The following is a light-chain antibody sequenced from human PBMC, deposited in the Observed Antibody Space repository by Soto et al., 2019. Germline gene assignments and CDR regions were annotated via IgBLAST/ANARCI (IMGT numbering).Light chain of an antibody. J-gene: IGKJ5*01. CDR1: QGVTTY. Sequence: EILMTQSPATLSVSPGERVTLSCRAGQGVTTYFAWYQQKSGQSPRLLIYDVSSRATGVPSRFSGTGSETDFTLTISGLQSEDSAIYFCQQYNNWPFSFGPGTRLEIK. CDR2: DVS. V-gene: IGKV3-15*01. CDR3: QQYNNWPFS.